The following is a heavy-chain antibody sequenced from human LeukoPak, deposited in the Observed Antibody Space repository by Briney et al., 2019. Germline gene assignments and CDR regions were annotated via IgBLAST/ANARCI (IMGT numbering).Heavy chain of an antibody. CDR1: GFTFSSYA. Sequence: GGSLRLSCAASGFTFSSYAMHWVRQAPGKGLEWVAVISYDGSNKYYADSVKGRFTISRDNSKNALYLQMNSLRAEDTAVYYCAKGGIAVAVFDPRIDYWGQGTLVTVSS. D-gene: IGHD6-19*01. CDR3: AKGGIAVAVFDPRIDY. CDR2: ISYDGSNK. V-gene: IGHV3-30-3*01. J-gene: IGHJ4*02.